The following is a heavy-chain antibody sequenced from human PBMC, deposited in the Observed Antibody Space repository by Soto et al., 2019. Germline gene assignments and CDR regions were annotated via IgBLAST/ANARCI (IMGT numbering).Heavy chain of an antibody. CDR1: GYTFTGYY. V-gene: IGHV1-2*02. CDR3: ERGEGLLIEQLVLRPKDYYRDV. CDR2: INPNSGGT. J-gene: IGHJ6*03. Sequence: QVQLVQSGAEVKKPGASVKVSCKASGYTFTGYYMHWVRQAPGQGLEWMGWINPNSGGTNYDQKFQGRGTMARDTSISTAYMELSRLRSDDTAVYYCERGEGLLIEQLVLRPKDYYRDVWGKGTTVTVSS. D-gene: IGHD6-6*01.